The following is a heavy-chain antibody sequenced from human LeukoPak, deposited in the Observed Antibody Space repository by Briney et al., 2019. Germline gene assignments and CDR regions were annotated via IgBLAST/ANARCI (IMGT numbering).Heavy chain of an antibody. V-gene: IGHV3-23*01. CDR3: AKDSPRISVTGVEYFDH. CDR2: ISSSGDRT. CDR1: GFTFSSYA. Sequence: PGGSLRLSCAASGFTFSSYAMHWVRQAPGKGLGWVAAISSSGDRTYFVDSVRGRFTISRDNSKNTFYLQMSSLGVDDTAVYYCAKDSPRISVTGVEYFDHWGQGTLVTVSS. D-gene: IGHD4-11*01. J-gene: IGHJ1*01.